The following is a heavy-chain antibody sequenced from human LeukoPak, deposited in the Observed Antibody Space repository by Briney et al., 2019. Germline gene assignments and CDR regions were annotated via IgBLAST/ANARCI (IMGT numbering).Heavy chain of an antibody. CDR1: NGSFSGYF. D-gene: IGHD1-20*01. CDR2: INHSGSS. CDR3: ARGRGYNWDQIYFVY. J-gene: IGHJ4*01. V-gene: IGHV4-34*01. Sequence: SETLSLTRAVPNGSFSGYFWSWLRQPPGKGLECIGDINHSGSSHYNPSLRNRAVMSIDTSKNEFSLRLTSVTAADTAVYYCARGRGYNWDQIYFVYWGLGTLVTVSS.